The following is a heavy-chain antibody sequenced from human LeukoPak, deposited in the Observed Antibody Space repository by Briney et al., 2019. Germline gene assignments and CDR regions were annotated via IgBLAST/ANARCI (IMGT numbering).Heavy chain of an antibody. V-gene: IGHV4-59*01. CDR1: GGSISSYY. Sequence: PSETLSLTCTVSGGSISSYYWSWLRQPPGKGLEWIGYIYYSGSTNYNPSLKSRVTISVDTSKNQFSLKLSSVTAADTAVYYCARQLLWFGELSVIDPWGQGTLVTVSA. D-gene: IGHD3-10*01. CDR3: ARQLLWFGELSVIDP. CDR2: IYYSGST. J-gene: IGHJ5*02.